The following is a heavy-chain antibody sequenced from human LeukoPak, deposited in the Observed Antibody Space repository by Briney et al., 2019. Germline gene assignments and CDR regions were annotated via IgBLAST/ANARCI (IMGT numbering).Heavy chain of an antibody. CDR2: IRYDGSNK. D-gene: IGHD1-26*01. J-gene: IGHJ3*02. V-gene: IGHV3-30*02. CDR1: GFTFSSYG. CDR3: AKDGKYSGTDFDI. Sequence: GGSRSHSCAASGFTFSSYGMHWARKAPGKGLGWVAFIRYDGSNKYYADSVKGRFTISRDNSKNTLYLQMNSLRAEDTAVHYCAKDGKYSGTDFDIWGQGTMVTVSS.